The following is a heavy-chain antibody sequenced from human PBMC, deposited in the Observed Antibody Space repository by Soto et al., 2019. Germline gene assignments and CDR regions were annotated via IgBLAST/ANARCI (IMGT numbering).Heavy chain of an antibody. CDR1: GFSLSDYA. Sequence: EVQLLESGGGLGQPGGSLRLSCAASGFSLSDYAMNWVRQAPGKGLEWVATLSGSLDTAFYADSVKGRFTISRDNSKNTLYLQMNSLRAEDTALYYCAKDNGPPGTTDWYFDFWGRGTLVSVSS. D-gene: IGHD2-8*01. J-gene: IGHJ2*01. V-gene: IGHV3-23*01. CDR2: LSGSLDTA. CDR3: AKDNGPPGTTDWYFDF.